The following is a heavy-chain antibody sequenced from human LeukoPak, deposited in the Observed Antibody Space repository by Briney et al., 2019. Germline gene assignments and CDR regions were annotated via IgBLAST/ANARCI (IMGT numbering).Heavy chain of an antibody. Sequence: SETLSLTCTVSGGSISSAAYYWGWVRLPPGKGLDWIGSIYYTGTTYYSPSLQTRATLSFHTSKNQSSLKLTYVTAADTAVYFCARRPIAAGNNWFDPWGQGTLVTVSS. CDR2: IYYTGTT. CDR3: ARRPIAAGNNWFDP. V-gene: IGHV4-39*01. CDR1: GGSISSAAYY. D-gene: IGHD6-13*01. J-gene: IGHJ5*02.